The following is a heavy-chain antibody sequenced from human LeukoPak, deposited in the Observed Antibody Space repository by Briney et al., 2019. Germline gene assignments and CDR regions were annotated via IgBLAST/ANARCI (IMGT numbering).Heavy chain of an antibody. CDR3: ARHGDNSYSFDH. CDR2: ISRTSTDI. J-gene: IGHJ4*02. V-gene: IGHV3-21*06. Sequence: GGSLRLSCAASGFTFSGYNVNWVRQAPGKGLEWVSSISRTSTDIHYADSVRGRFTISRDNAMNSLFLQMTNLRAEDTAVYYCARHGDNSYSFDHWGQGVLVTVSS. D-gene: IGHD5-24*01. CDR1: GFTFSGYN.